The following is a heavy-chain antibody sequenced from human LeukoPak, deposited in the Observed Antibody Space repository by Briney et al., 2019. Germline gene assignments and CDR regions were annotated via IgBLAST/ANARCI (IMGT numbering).Heavy chain of an antibody. CDR2: INHSGST. J-gene: IGHJ4*02. CDR3: ARETYYYGSGSYSANYFDY. CDR1: GGSISSGASD. V-gene: IGHV4-31*03. D-gene: IGHD3-10*01. Sequence: SQTLSLTCTVSGGSISSGASDWGWIRQHPKRGLEWVGYINHSGSTNYNPSLKSRVTISVDTSKNQFSLKLSSVTAADTAVYYCARETYYYGSGSYSANYFDYWGQGTLVTVSS.